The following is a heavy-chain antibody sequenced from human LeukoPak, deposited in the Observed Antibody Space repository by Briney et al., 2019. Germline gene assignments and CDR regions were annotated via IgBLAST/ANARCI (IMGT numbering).Heavy chain of an antibody. D-gene: IGHD3-16*01. CDR2: INPSGGST. CDR3: ARNSIPSLVWFDP. Sequence: GASVKVSCKASGYTFTSYYMHWVRQAPGQGLEWMGIINPSGGSTSYAQKFQGRVTMTRNTSTSTDYMELSSLRSEDTAVYSCARNSIPSLVWFDPWGQGTLVTVSS. CDR1: GYTFTSYY. V-gene: IGHV1-46*03. J-gene: IGHJ5*02.